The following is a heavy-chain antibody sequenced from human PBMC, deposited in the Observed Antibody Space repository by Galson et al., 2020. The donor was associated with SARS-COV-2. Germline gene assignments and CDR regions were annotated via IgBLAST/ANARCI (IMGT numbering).Heavy chain of an antibody. Sequence: SETLSLTCTVSGASISNSDYYWGWIRQPPGKGLEWIGSIYSGGNTYYNPSLKSRVAISVDTSKNQFSLKLSSVTAADTAVYSCARHRRNNTSSWLGFYYYYMDVWGKGTTVTVSS. J-gene: IGHJ6*03. V-gene: IGHV4-39*01. CDR3: ARHRRNNTSSWLGFYYYYMDV. CDR1: GASISNSDYY. CDR2: IYSGGNT. D-gene: IGHD6-6*01.